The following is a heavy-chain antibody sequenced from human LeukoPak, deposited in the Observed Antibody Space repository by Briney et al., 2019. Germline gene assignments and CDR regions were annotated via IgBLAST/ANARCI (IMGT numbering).Heavy chain of an antibody. CDR2: MNPNSGNT. CDR1: GYTFTGYD. CDR3: ARGYCSSTSCYFKPNWFDP. Sequence: ASVKVSCKASGYTFTGYDINWVRQATGQGLEWMGWMNPNSGNTGYAQKFQGRVTMTRNTSISTAYMELSSLRSEDTAVYYCARGYCSSTSCYFKPNWFDPWGQGTLVTVSS. J-gene: IGHJ5*02. D-gene: IGHD2-2*01. V-gene: IGHV1-8*01.